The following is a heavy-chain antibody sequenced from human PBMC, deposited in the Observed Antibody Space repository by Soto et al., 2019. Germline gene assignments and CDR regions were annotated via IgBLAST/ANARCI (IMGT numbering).Heavy chain of an antibody. D-gene: IGHD4-17*01. CDR1: GGSISSGGYY. J-gene: IGHJ4*02. V-gene: IGHV4-31*03. CDR3: ARGNGDYYYFDY. CDR2: IYYSGST. Sequence: SETLSLTCTVSGGSISSGGYYWRWIRQHPGKGLEWIGHIYYSGSTYYNPSLKSRVTISVDRSKNQFSLKLSSVTAADTAVYYCARGNGDYYYFDYWGQGTLVTVSS.